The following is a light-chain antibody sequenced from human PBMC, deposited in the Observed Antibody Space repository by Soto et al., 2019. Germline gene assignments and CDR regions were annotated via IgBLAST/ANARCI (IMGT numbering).Light chain of an antibody. CDR1: QTVCTN. V-gene: IGKV3-15*01. CDR3: QQYNNWPRIT. Sequence: ETVMAQSPVTLSLSPGERATLSCGASQTVCTNLAWYQHKPGQAPRVLIYGASTRATGIPARFSGSGSGTEFTLTISSLQSEDFAVYYCQQYNNWPRITFGQGTRLEIK. J-gene: IGKJ5*01. CDR2: GAS.